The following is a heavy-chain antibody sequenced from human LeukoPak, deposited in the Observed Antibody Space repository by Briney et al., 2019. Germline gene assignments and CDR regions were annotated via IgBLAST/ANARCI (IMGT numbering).Heavy chain of an antibody. CDR1: GFTFSSYA. D-gene: IGHD3-16*01. CDR2: ISSNGGST. CDR3: RGLGGYGPIDY. V-gene: IGHV3-64D*09. J-gene: IGHJ4*02. Sequence: PGRSLRLSCSASGFTFSSYAMHWVRQAPGKGLEYVSAISSNGGSTYYADSVEGRFTISRDNSKNTLYLQMSSLRAEDTAVYYCRGLGGYGPIDYWGQGTLVTVSS.